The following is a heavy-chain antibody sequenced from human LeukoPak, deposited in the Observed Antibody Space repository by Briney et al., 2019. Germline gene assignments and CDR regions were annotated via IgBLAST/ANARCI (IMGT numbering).Heavy chain of an antibody. V-gene: IGHV3-69-1*02. J-gene: IGHJ3*01. D-gene: IGHD3-3*01. CDR2: TRPDGTS. CDR1: GFTLSDFE. CDR3: ARERLNTMGDAFDL. Sequence: GGSLRLSCAVSGFTLSDFEMNWVGKPPGMGLSWLSYTRPDGTSEYAESVRGRFTISRDTANNLLYLQMNSLRDDDTALYYCARERLNTMGDAFDLWGQGTTVTVSS.